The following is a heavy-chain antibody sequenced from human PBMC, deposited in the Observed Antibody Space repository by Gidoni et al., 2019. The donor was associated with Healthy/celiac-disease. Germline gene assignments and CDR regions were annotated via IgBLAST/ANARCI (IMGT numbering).Heavy chain of an antibody. CDR3: AKGAVAGVFYYGMDV. D-gene: IGHD6-19*01. Sequence: GGSTSYAQKFQGRVTMTRDTSTSTVYMELSSLRSEDAAVYYCAKGAVAGVFYYGMDVWGQGTTVTVSS. CDR2: GGST. V-gene: IGHV1-46*01. J-gene: IGHJ6*02.